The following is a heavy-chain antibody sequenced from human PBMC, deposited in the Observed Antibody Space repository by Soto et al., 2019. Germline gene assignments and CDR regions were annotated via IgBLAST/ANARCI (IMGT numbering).Heavy chain of an antibody. Sequence: QVQLVESGGGLVQPGGSLRLSCAASGFTFSDYYMSWIRQAPGKGLEWVSYISSSISYTEYADSVKGRFTISRDNAKNSLYLQMNSLRAEDTAVYYCARTGTRDYGFIIYWGQGTLVTVSS. V-gene: IGHV3-11*05. CDR3: ARTGTRDYGFIIY. J-gene: IGHJ4*02. CDR2: ISSSISYT. D-gene: IGHD4-17*01. CDR1: GFTFSDYY.